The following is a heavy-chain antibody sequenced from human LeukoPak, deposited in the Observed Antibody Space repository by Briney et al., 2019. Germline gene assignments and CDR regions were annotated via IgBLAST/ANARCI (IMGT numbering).Heavy chain of an antibody. CDR3: TTLRPYIQPR. CDR2: IRYDGRNK. D-gene: IGHD5-18*01. CDR1: GFTFSNYG. Sequence: GGSLRLSCAASGFTFSNYGMHWVRQAPGKGLEWVGFIRYDGRNKYYADFVKGRFTISRDNSKNTLYLQMNSLKTEDTAVYYCTTLRPYIQPRWGQGTMVTVSS. V-gene: IGHV3-30*02. J-gene: IGHJ3*01.